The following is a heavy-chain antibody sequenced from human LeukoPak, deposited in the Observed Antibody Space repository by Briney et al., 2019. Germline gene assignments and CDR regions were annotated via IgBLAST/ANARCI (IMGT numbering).Heavy chain of an antibody. J-gene: IGHJ4*02. D-gene: IGHD2-2*01. CDR3: AKDRPNCSSTSCYGGWGTTDY. V-gene: IGHV3-30*18. CDR2: ISYDGSNK. CDR1: GFTFSSYG. Sequence: QPGRSLRLSCAASGFTFSSYGMHWVRQAPGKGLEWVAVISYDGSNKYYADSVKGRFTISRDNSKNTLYLQMNSLRAEDTAVYYCAKDRPNCSSTSCYGGWGTTDYWGQGTLVTVSS.